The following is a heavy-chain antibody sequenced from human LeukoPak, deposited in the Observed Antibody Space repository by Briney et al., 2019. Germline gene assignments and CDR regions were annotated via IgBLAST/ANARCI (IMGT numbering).Heavy chain of an antibody. CDR1: GGSISSYY. D-gene: IGHD6-19*01. CDR2: IYYSGST. V-gene: IGHV4-59*01. Sequence: SETLSLTCTVSGGSISSYYWSWIRQPPGKGLEWIGYIYYSGSTNYNPSLKSRVTISVDTSKNQFSLKLSSVTAADTAVYHCAREWVLDSSGWSWFDPWGQGTLVTVSS. J-gene: IGHJ5*02. CDR3: AREWVLDSSGWSWFDP.